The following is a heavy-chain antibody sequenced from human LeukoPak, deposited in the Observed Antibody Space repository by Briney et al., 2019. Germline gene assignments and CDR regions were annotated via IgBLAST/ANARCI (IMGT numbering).Heavy chain of an antibody. J-gene: IGHJ4*02. CDR1: GGTFSSYA. D-gene: IGHD3-3*01. V-gene: IGHV1-69*05. CDR3: ARAVTIFGVVTIFDY. CDR2: IIPIFGTA. Sequence: SVKVSCKASGGTFSSYAISWVRQAPGQGLEWMGGIIPIFGTANYAQKFQGRVTITTDESTSTAYMELSSLRSEDTAVYYCARAVTIFGVVTIFDYWGQGTLVTVSS.